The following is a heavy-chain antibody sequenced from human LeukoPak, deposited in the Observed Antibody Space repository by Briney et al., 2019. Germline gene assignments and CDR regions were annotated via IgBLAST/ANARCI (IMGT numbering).Heavy chain of an antibody. D-gene: IGHD2-2*01. CDR3: ARDSVLCSSTSCYIPDY. J-gene: IGHJ4*02. V-gene: IGHV1-46*01. Sequence: ASVKVSCKASGGTFSSYAISWVRQAPGQGLEWMGIINPSGGSTSYAQKFQGRVTMTRDTSTSTVYMELSSLRSEDTAVYYCARDSVLCSSTSCYIPDYWGQGTLVTVSS. CDR2: INPSGGST. CDR1: GGTFSSYA.